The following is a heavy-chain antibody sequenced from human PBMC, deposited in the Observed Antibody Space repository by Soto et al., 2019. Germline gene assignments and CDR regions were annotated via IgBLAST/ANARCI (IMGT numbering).Heavy chain of an antibody. CDR3: VTDLNWQGH. CDR2: SKYDGSEE. J-gene: IGHJ4*02. CDR1: GCSSSSVW. Sequence: GGSLRRSGGVSGCSSSSVWMTWVRQAPGKGLECVANSKYDGSEEYYVDSVKGRFTISRDNAKNSLYLQMNSLRDEDSAVYYCVTDLNWQGHWGQGT. V-gene: IGHV3-7*01.